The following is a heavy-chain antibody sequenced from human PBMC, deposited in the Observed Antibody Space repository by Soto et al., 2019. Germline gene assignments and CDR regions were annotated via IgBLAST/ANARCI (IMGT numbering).Heavy chain of an antibody. CDR3: ARSQGSSTSLEIYYCYYYGMDV. V-gene: IGHV1-69*01. CDR2: IIPIPGTA. Sequence: QVQLVQSGAEVKKPGSSVKVSCKASGGTFGSYAISWVRQAPGQGLEWMGGIIPIPGTANYAQKFQGRVTIAADESTSAAYMELSSLRSEDTDVYYCARSQGSSTSLEIYYCYYYGMDVWGQGTTVTVSS. D-gene: IGHD2-2*01. CDR1: GGTFGSYA. J-gene: IGHJ6*02.